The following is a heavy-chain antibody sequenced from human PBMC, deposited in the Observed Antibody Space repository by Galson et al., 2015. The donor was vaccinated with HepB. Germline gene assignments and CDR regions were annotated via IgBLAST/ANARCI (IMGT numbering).Heavy chain of an antibody. Sequence: SVRVSCKASGYTFTSYAMHWGRQAPGQRLEWMGWINSGNGNTKYSQKFQGRVTITRDTSASTAYMELSSLRSEDTAVYYCARERNIAAAGTSGYWGQGTLVTVSS. D-gene: IGHD6-13*01. CDR3: ARERNIAAAGTSGY. V-gene: IGHV1-3*01. J-gene: IGHJ4*02. CDR2: INSGNGNT. CDR1: GYTFTSYA.